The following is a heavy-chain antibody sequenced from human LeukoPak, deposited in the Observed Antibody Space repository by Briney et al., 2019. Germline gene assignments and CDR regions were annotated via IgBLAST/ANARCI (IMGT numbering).Heavy chain of an antibody. CDR2: MNPNSGNI. Sequence: ASVKVSCKASGYTFTSYDINWVRQATGQGLEWMGWMNPNSGNIGYAQKFQGRVTITRNTSISTAYMELSSLRSEDTAVYYCARGRRDTANDYWGQGTLVTVSS. J-gene: IGHJ4*02. V-gene: IGHV1-8*03. D-gene: IGHD5-18*01. CDR1: GYTFTSYD. CDR3: ARGRRDTANDY.